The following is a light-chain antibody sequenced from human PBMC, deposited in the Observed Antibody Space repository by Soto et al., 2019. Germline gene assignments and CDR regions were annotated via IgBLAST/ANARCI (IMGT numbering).Light chain of an antibody. CDR2: DAS. Sequence: EIVMTQSPATLSVSPGERATLSCRASQSVSTNLAWYQQKPGQAPRLLIYDASTRATGVPARLNGSGSGTEFTLTISSLQSEDFAVYYCQQHNNWPRAFGQGTKLEIK. CDR3: QQHNNWPRA. CDR1: QSVSTN. J-gene: IGKJ2*01. V-gene: IGKV3-15*01.